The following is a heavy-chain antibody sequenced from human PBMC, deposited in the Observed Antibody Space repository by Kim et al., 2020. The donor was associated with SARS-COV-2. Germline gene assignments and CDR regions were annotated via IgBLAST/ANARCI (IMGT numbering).Heavy chain of an antibody. V-gene: IGHV3-43D*03. CDR3: AKDIAAIYYYYGMDV. J-gene: IGHJ6*02. Sequence: SVKGRFTISRDNSKNSLYLQMNSLRAEDTALYYCAKDIAAIYYYYGMDVWGQGTTVTVSS. D-gene: IGHD6-13*01.